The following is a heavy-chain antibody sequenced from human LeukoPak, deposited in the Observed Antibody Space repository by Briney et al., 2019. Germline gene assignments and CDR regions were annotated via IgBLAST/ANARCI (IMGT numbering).Heavy chain of an antibody. J-gene: IGHJ4*02. CDR3: VRERDRGIDVADDFDY. V-gene: IGHV3-23*01. CDR1: GFSFSMYS. Sequence: GGSLRLSCAASGFSFSMYSMAWVRQAPGKGLEWVSVINDRGGYIQDADSVKGRFTISRDNYQNTLSLQMNSLRAEDTAVYYCVRERDRGIDVADDFDYWGQGTLVTVSS. CDR2: INDRGGYI. D-gene: IGHD6-19*01.